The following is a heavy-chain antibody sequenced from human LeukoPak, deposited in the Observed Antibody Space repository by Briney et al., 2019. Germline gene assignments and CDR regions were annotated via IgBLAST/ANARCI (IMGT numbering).Heavy chain of an antibody. CDR2: FDPEDGET. J-gene: IGHJ4*02. D-gene: IGHD1-26*01. CDR1: GYTLTELS. Sequence: ASVKVSCKVSGYTLTELSMHWVRQAPGKGLEWMGGFDPEDGETIYAQKFQGRVTMTEDTSTDTAYMELSSLRSEDTAVYYCATDPGPASGGWELQYYWGQGTLVTVSS. CDR3: ATDPGPASGGWELQYY. V-gene: IGHV1-24*01.